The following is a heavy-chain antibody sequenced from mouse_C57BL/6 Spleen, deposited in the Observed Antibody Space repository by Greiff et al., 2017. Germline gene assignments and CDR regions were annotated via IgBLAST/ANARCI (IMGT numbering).Heavy chain of an antibody. CDR3: TRSGYPPFDY. V-gene: IGHV1-15*01. Sequence: VKLVESGAELVRPGASVTLSCKASGYTFTDYEMHWVKQTPVHGLEWIGAIDPETGGTAYNQKFKGKAILTADKSSSTAYMELRSLTSEDSAVYYCTRSGYPPFDYWGQGTTLTVSS. CDR1: GYTFTDYE. D-gene: IGHD1-3*01. J-gene: IGHJ2*01. CDR2: IDPETGGT.